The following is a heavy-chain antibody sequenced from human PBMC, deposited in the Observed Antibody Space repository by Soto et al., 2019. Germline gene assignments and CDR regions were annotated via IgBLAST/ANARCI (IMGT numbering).Heavy chain of an antibody. V-gene: IGHV4-30-2*01. J-gene: IGHJ4*02. CDR3: GGAPDY. CDR1: GGSISSGGYS. D-gene: IGHD3-10*01. Sequence: PSETLSLTCAVSGGSISSGGYSWSWIRQPPGKGLEWIGYIYHSGSTYYNPSLKSRVTISVDRSKNQFSLKLSSVTAADTAVYYRGGAPDYWGQGPLVTLAS. CDR2: IYHSGST.